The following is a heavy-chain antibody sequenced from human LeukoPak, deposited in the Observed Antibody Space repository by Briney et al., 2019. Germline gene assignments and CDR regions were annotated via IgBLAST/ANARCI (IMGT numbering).Heavy chain of an antibody. D-gene: IGHD2-2*01. Sequence: PSETLSLTCTVSGGSISSGGYYWSWIRQPPGKGLEWIGYIYHSGSTYYNPSLKSRVTISVDRSKNQFSLKLSSVTAADTAVYYCARILVVEEYYFDYWGQGTLVTVSS. CDR2: IYHSGST. J-gene: IGHJ4*02. CDR1: GGSISSGGYY. V-gene: IGHV4-30-2*01. CDR3: ARILVVEEYYFDY.